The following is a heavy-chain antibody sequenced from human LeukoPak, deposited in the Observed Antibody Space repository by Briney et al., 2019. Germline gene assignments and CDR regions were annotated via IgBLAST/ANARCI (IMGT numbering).Heavy chain of an antibody. V-gene: IGHV3-21*01. Sequence: GGSLRLSCAASGFTFSSYSMNWVRQAPGKGLEWVSSISSSSSYIYYADSVKGRFTISRDNAKNSLYLQMNSLRAEDTAVYYCARAKGHSYDPTNFDYWGQGTLVTVSS. CDR1: GFTFSSYS. D-gene: IGHD5-18*01. J-gene: IGHJ4*02. CDR2: ISSSSSYI. CDR3: ARAKGHSYDPTNFDY.